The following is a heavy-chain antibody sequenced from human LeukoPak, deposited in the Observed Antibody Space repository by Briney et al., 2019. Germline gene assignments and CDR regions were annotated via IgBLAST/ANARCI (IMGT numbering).Heavy chain of an antibody. J-gene: IGHJ4*02. D-gene: IGHD6-19*01. CDR1: GFTVSSNY. CDR2: IYSGGST. Sequence: GGSLRLSCAASGFTVSSNYMTWVRQAPGKGLEWVSVIYSGGSTYYADSVKGRFTISRDNSKNTLYLQMNSLRAEDTAVYYCAAAKQSLVPDYWGQGTLVTVSS. CDR3: AAAKQSLVPDY. V-gene: IGHV3-53*01.